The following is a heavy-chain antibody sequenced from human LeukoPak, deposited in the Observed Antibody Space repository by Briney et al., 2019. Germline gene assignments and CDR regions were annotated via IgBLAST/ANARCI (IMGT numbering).Heavy chain of an antibody. J-gene: IGHJ3*02. CDR2: IYYSGST. D-gene: IGHD3-3*02. V-gene: IGHV4-30-4*08. CDR1: GVSISSGDYY. Sequence: SETLSLTCTVSGVSISSGDYYWSWIRQPPGKGLEWIGYIYYSGSTYYNPSLKSRVTISVDTSKNQFSLKLSSVTAADTAVYYCAKLVARPIDAFDIWGQGTVVTVSS. CDR3: AKLVARPIDAFDI.